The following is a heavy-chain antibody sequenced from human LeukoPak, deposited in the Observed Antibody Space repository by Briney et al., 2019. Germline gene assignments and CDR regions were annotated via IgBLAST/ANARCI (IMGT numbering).Heavy chain of an antibody. D-gene: IGHD3-22*01. Sequence: SETLSLTCTVSGGSINNYYWSWIRQPPGKGLEWIGTIYYSGTTCYNTSLKSRVTISVDTSRNQFSLKLSSVSATDTAVYYCARMIGDDAFDIWGQGTMVTVSS. J-gene: IGHJ3*02. CDR1: GGSINNYY. V-gene: IGHV4-59*04. CDR2: IYYSGTT. CDR3: ARMIGDDAFDI.